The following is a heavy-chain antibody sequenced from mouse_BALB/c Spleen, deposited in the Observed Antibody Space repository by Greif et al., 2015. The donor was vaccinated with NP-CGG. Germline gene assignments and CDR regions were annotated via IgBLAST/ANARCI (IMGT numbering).Heavy chain of an antibody. V-gene: IGHV1-77*01. Sequence: VQLQQSGAELARPGASVKLSCKASGYTFTDYYINWVKQRTGQGLEWIGEIYPGSGNTYYNEKFKGKATLTADKSSSTAYMQLSSLTSEDSAVYFCARSEGTTATGAMDYWGQGTSVTVSS. D-gene: IGHD1-2*01. CDR1: GYTFTDYY. CDR3: ARSEGTTATGAMDY. J-gene: IGHJ4*01. CDR2: IYPGSGNT.